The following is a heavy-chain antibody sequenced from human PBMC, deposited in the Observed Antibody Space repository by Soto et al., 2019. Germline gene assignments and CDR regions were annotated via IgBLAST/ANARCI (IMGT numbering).Heavy chain of an antibody. D-gene: IGHD6-19*01. CDR1: GYSFTSYW. CDR2: IYPGDSDT. J-gene: IGHJ4*02. CDR3: ARQVRSGWYWGEIDY. V-gene: IGHV5-51*01. Sequence: PGESLKISGKGSGYSFTSYWIGWVGQMPGKGLEWMGIIYPGDSDTRYSPSFQGQVTISADKSISTAYLQWSSLKASDTAMYYCARQVRSGWYWGEIDYWGQGTLVSVSS.